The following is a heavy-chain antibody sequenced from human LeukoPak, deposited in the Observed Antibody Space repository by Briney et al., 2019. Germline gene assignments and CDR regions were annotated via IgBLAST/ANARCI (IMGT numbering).Heavy chain of an antibody. CDR1: GFTFSSYS. CDR3: ARDDYVWGSYRPPIDY. J-gene: IGHJ4*02. Sequence: PGGSLRLSCAASGFTFSSYSMNWVRQAPGKGLEWVSSISSSSSYIYYADSVKGRFTISRENAKNSLYLQMNSLRAEDTAVYYCARDDYVWGSYRPPIDYWGQGTLVTVSS. D-gene: IGHD3-16*02. CDR2: ISSSSSYI. V-gene: IGHV3-21*01.